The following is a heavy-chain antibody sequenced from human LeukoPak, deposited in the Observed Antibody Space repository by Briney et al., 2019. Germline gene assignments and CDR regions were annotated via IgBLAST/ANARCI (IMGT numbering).Heavy chain of an antibody. D-gene: IGHD3-16*01. CDR3: ARAMSTFGGVRNYFDS. CDR1: GFTFDDYG. V-gene: IGHV3-20*04. Sequence: GGSLRLSCAASGFTFDDYGMSWVRQAPGKGLEWVSGIDRNGDSTGYADSVNGRFRISRDNAKSSLDLEMNSLRAEDTAVYYCARAMSTFGGVRNYFDSWGQGTLVTVSS. CDR2: IDRNGDST. J-gene: IGHJ4*02.